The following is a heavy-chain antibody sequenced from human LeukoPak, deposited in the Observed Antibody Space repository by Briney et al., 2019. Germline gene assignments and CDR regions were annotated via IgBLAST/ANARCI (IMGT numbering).Heavy chain of an antibody. V-gene: IGHV1-46*01. CDR1: GYTFTSYY. CDR2: INPSGTGT. J-gene: IGHJ4*02. D-gene: IGHD2-8*02. Sequence: GASVRVSCKASGYTFTSYYMHWVRQAPGQGLEWMGLINPSGTGTNYAQTFQGRVTMTRDTSTSTVYMELSGLRSEDTAVYYCAREESGGYFDYWGQGTLVTVSS. CDR3: AREESGGYFDY.